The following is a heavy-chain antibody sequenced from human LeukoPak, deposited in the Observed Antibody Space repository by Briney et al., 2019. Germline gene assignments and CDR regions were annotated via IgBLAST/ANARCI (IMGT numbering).Heavy chain of an antibody. J-gene: IGHJ4*02. V-gene: IGHV3-30*03. CDR1: GFTFSTYS. Sequence: GGSLRLSCAASGFTFSTYSMNWVRQAPGKGLEWVAVISYDGSNKYYADSVKGRFTISRDNSKNTLYLQMNSLRAEDTAVYYCARAPNSLYCSGGSCYRDFDYWGQGTLVTVSS. CDR2: ISYDGSNK. D-gene: IGHD2-15*01. CDR3: ARAPNSLYCSGGSCYRDFDY.